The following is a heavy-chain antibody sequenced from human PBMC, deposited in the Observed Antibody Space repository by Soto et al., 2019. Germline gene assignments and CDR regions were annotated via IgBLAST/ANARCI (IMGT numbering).Heavy chain of an antibody. CDR1: GGTFSSYT. J-gene: IGHJ5*02. CDR2: IIPILGIA. Sequence: SVKVSCKASGGTFSSYTISWVRQAPGQGLEWMGRIIPILGIANYAQKFQGRVTITADKSTSTAYMELSSLRSEDTAVYYCARVYWSSTGGYGNWLDPWGQGPRVTAPS. V-gene: IGHV1-69*02. CDR3: ARVYWSSTGGYGNWLDP. D-gene: IGHD2-2*01.